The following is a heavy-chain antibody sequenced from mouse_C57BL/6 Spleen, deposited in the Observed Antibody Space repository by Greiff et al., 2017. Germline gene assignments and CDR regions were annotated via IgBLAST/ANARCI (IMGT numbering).Heavy chain of an antibody. D-gene: IGHD1-1*01. CDR3: ARGGFTTVVATDWYFDV. CDR1: GFTFSSYA. V-gene: IGHV5-4*03. Sequence: EVKVVESGGGLVKPGGSLKLSCAASGFTFSSYAMSWVRQTPEKRLEWVATISDGGSYTYYPDNVKGRFTISRDNAKNNLYLQMSHLKSEDTAMYYCARGGFTTVVATDWYFDVWGTGTTVTVSS. J-gene: IGHJ1*03. CDR2: ISDGGSYT.